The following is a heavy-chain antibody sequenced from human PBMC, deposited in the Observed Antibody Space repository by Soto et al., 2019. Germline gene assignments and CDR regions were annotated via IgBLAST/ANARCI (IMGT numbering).Heavy chain of an antibody. Sequence: QVQLVQSGAEVKKPGSSVKVSCKASGGTFSSYAISWVRQAPGQGLEWMGEIISMFGAAMYAQKFQVRVTITADESASTAYMELSSLRSEDTAVYYCARGGKERFRGSGMDVWGQGTTVTVS. J-gene: IGHJ6*02. V-gene: IGHV1-69*01. CDR3: ARGGKERFRGSGMDV. CDR1: GGTFSSYA. CDR2: IISMFGAA. D-gene: IGHD1-1*01.